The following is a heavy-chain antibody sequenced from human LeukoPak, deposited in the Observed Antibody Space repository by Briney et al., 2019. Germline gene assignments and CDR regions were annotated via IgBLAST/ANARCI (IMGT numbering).Heavy chain of an antibody. Sequence: GGSLRLSCAASGFTFSSYAMSWVRQAPGKGLEWVSVISGSSTSISHADSVKGRFTISRDNSKNTLLLQMNSLRAEDTAVYYCATLGLGRFFTGEGGYWGQGTLVTVSS. CDR1: GFTFSSYA. J-gene: IGHJ4*02. CDR2: ISGSSTSI. CDR3: ATLGLGRFFTGEGGY. D-gene: IGHD3-3*01. V-gene: IGHV3-23*01.